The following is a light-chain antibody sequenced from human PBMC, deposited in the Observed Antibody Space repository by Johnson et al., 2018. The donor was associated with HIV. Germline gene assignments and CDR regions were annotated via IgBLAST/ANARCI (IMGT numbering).Light chain of an antibody. CDR3: GTWDSSPSAYV. CDR2: ENN. Sequence: QSVLTQAPSVSAAPGQKVTISCSGSSSNIGNNYVSWYQQLPGTAPKLLIYENNKRPSGIPDRFSGSKSGTSATLGITGLQTGDEADYYCGTWDSSPSAYVFGTGTKVTVL. J-gene: IGLJ1*01. V-gene: IGLV1-51*02. CDR1: SSNIGNNY.